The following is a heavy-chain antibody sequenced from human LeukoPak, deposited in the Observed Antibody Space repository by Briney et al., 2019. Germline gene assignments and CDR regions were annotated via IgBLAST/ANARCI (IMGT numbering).Heavy chain of an antibody. CDR3: AKSQLGPDAFDI. D-gene: IGHD1-1*01. V-gene: IGHV3-23*01. CDR2: ISGSGGST. CDR1: GFTFSSYA. J-gene: IGHJ3*02. Sequence: QTGGSLRLSCAASGFTFSSYAMSWVRQAPGKGLEWVSAISGSGGSTYYADSVKGRFTISRDNSKNTLYLQMNSLRAEDTAVYYCAKSQLGPDAFDIWGQGTMVTVSS.